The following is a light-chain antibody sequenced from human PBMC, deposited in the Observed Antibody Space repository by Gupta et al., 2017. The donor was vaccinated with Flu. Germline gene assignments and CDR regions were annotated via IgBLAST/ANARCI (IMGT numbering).Light chain of an antibody. CDR1: LSVSRNS. Sequence: GTLSLSPGERATLSCRASLSVSRNSLAGYQQTTGQPPRLLINASSTRATGVPDRFSGSGSGTNFTLTISSLGPEDVAVFYCQQYGSSPLTFGGGTKVEI. V-gene: IGKV3-20*01. J-gene: IGKJ4*02. CDR2: ASS. CDR3: QQYGSSPLT.